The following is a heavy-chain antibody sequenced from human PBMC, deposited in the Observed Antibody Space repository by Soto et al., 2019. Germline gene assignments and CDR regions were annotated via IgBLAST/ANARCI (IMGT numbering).Heavy chain of an antibody. CDR1: GGSISSGGDY. CDR3: ARELAYCSGGSCYMEGAFDI. D-gene: IGHD2-15*01. J-gene: IGHJ3*02. Sequence: SETLSLTCTVSGGSISSGGDYWSWIRQHPGKGLEWIGYIYYSGSTYYNPSLKSRVTISVDTSKNQFSLKLSSVTAADTAVYYCARELAYCSGGSCYMEGAFDIWGQGTMVTVSS. CDR2: IYYSGST. V-gene: IGHV4-31*03.